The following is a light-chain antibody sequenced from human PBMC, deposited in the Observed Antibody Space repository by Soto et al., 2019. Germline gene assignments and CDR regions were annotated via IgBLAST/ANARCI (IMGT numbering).Light chain of an antibody. Sequence: QSALTRPPSVSGAALHRVTISCTESSSNIGAGYDVHWYLQLPGTAPKLLIYGNTNRPSGVPDRFSGSKSGSSASLAIPGLQAEDEADYYCQSHDSSLHASVFGTGTKVTVL. CDR1: SSNIGAGYD. V-gene: IGLV1-40*01. J-gene: IGLJ1*01. CDR2: GNT. CDR3: QSHDSSLHASV.